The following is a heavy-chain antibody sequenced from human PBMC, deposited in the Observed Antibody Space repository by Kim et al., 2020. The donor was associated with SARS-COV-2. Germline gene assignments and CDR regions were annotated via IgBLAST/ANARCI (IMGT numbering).Heavy chain of an antibody. Sequence: GGSLRLSCAASGFTVSSNYMSWVRQAPGKGLEWVSVLYSGGSTYYADSVKGRFTISRHNSKNTLYLQMNSLRAEDTAVYYCARALWFGELFGPVGMDVWGQGTTVTVSS. CDR1: GFTVSSNY. J-gene: IGHJ6*02. CDR2: LYSGGST. CDR3: ARALWFGELFGPVGMDV. D-gene: IGHD3-10*01. V-gene: IGHV3-53*04.